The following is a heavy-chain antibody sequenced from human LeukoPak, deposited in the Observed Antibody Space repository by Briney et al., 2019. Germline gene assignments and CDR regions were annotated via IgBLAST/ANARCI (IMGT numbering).Heavy chain of an antibody. J-gene: IGHJ3*02. Sequence: PGGSLRLSCAASGFTFSSYGMKWGRQAPGKGLEWVSSITSSSSYIFYADSVKGRFTISRDNAKNSLYLQMHSLRAGDTAVYYCSRDRRDRTMAHDAFDIWGQGTGVTVSA. CDR1: GFTFSSYG. CDR2: ITSSSSYI. V-gene: IGHV3-21*01. CDR3: SRDRRDRTMAHDAFDI. D-gene: IGHD5-18*01.